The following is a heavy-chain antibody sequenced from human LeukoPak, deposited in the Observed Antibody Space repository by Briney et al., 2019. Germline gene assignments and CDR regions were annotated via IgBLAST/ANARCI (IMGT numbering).Heavy chain of an antibody. Sequence: GGSLRLSCAASGFTFSAYGIQWVRQAPGKGLEWVAVISYDGSDKYYADSVKGRFTISRDNSKNTLYLQMNSLGAEDTAVYYCARTDYSGYDLGSAFGRWGQGTLVTVSS. CDR1: GFTFSAYG. D-gene: IGHD5-12*01. CDR3: ARTDYSGYDLGSAFGR. V-gene: IGHV3-30*04. CDR2: ISYDGSDK. J-gene: IGHJ4*02.